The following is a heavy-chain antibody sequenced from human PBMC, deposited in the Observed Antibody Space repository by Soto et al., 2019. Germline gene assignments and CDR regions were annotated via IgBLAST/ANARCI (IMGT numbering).Heavy chain of an antibody. J-gene: IGHJ4*02. V-gene: IGHV3-33*01. CDR2: IWYDGSNK. CDR1: GFTFSSYG. Sequence: GGSLILSCAASGFTFSSYGMHWVRQAPGKGLEWVAVIWYDGSNKYYADSVKGRFTISRDNSKNTLYLQMNSLRAEDTAVYYCAREVTDYGDYSIRVFDYWGQGTLVTVSS. CDR3: AREVTDYGDYSIRVFDY. D-gene: IGHD4-17*01.